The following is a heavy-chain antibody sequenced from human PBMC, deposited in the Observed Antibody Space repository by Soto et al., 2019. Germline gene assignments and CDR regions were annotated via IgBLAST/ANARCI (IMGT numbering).Heavy chain of an antibody. V-gene: IGHV4-39*01. J-gene: IGHJ4*02. Sequence: TSETLSLTCTVSGGSISSSSYYWGWIRQPPGKGLEWIGSIYYSGSTYYNPSLKSRVTISVDTSKNQFSLKLSSVTAADTAVYYCARQGKMVVVIIWGQGTLVTVSS. CDR1: GGSISSSSYY. D-gene: IGHD3-22*01. CDR2: IYYSGST. CDR3: ARQGKMVVVII.